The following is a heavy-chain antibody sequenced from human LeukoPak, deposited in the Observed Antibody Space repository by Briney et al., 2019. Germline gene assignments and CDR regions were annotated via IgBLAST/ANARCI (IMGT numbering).Heavy chain of an antibody. CDR2: IRYDGSNK. J-gene: IGHJ3*02. Sequence: GGSLRLSCAASGFTFSSYGMHWVRQAPGKGLEWVAFIRYDGSNKSYADSVKGRFTISRDNSKNTLYLQMNSLRAEDTAVYYCARARSSYGYGDAFDIWGQGTMVTVPS. D-gene: IGHD5-18*01. CDR3: ARARSSYGYGDAFDI. CDR1: GFTFSSYG. V-gene: IGHV3-30*02.